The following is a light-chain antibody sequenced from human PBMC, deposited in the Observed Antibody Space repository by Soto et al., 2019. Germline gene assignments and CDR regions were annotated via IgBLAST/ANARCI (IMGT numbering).Light chain of an antibody. CDR1: QSVGGSY. CDR2: GES. CDR3: QQYGSSPPFT. V-gene: IGKV3-20*01. J-gene: IGKJ3*01. Sequence: EIVLTQSPGTLSLSPGERATLSCRASQSVGGSYLAWYQQKPGQAPRLLINGESSRATGIPDRFSGSGSGTDFTLTISRLEPEDFAVFYCQQYGSSPPFTFGPGTKVDIK.